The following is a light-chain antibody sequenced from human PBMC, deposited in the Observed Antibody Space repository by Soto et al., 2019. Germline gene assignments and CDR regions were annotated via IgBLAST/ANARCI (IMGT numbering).Light chain of an antibody. CDR2: GAS. CDR3: QQYGTSPPLT. V-gene: IGKV3-20*01. J-gene: IGKJ4*01. Sequence: EIVLTQSPGTLSLSPGETATLSCRASQSVSSNYLAWYQQKPGQAPRLLIYGASSRATGIPDRFSGSGSATDFTLIISRLEPEDFAVYYCQQYGTSPPLTFGGWTKVEIK. CDR1: QSVSSNY.